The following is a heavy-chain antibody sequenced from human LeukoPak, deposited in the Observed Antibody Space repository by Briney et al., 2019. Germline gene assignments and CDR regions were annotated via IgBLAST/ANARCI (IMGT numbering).Heavy chain of an antibody. CDR1: GFTFSSYE. V-gene: IGHV3-66*02. Sequence: GGSLRLSCAASGFTFSSYEMNWVRQAPGKGLEWVSVIYSGGSTYYADSVKGRFTISRDNSKNTLYLQMNSLRAEDTAVYYCARGVVPSFDPWGQGTLVTVSS. D-gene: IGHD2-2*01. CDR2: IYSGGST. J-gene: IGHJ5*02. CDR3: ARGVVPSFDP.